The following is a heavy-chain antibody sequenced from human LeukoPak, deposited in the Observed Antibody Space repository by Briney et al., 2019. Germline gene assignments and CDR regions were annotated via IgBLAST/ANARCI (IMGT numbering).Heavy chain of an antibody. Sequence: SETPSPTRTVSGGSLSSSSYYLGWIRQPPRKGLGWVGGIYCSGSTYYNPSLKSRVTISVDTSKNQFSLKLSSVTAADTAVYYCARPNMADIAAAGTKVLYYFDYWGQGTLVTVSS. CDR2: IYCSGST. V-gene: IGHV4-39*01. D-gene: IGHD6-13*01. CDR3: ARPNMADIAAAGTKVLYYFDY. J-gene: IGHJ4*02. CDR1: GGSLSSSSYY.